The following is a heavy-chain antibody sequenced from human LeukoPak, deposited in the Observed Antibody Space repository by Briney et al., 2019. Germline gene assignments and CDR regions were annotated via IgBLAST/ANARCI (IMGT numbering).Heavy chain of an antibody. CDR1: GFAFSNYA. CDR3: AKDYYGSGSLSPD. J-gene: IGHJ4*02. D-gene: IGHD3-10*01. Sequence: GGSLRLSCTASGFAFSNYAMNWVRQAPGKGLEWVSVIRSSGSGGSTYYADSVKGRFTISRDNSKNTLYLQMNSLRAEDTAVYYCAKDYYGSGSLSPDWGQGILVTVSS. V-gene: IGHV3-23*01. CDR2: IRSSGSGGST.